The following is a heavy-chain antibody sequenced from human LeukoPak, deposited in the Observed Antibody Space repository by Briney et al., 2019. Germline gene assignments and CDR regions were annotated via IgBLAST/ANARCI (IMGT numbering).Heavy chain of an antibody. J-gene: IGHJ4*02. D-gene: IGHD2-15*01. Sequence: PGGSLRLSCAASGFTFSSYSMNWVRQAPGKGLEWVSSISSSSSYIYYADSVKGRFTISRDNAKNSLYLQMNSLRAEDTAVYYCARDWEVVVAATPYWGQGTLVTVSS. CDR2: ISSSSSYI. CDR3: ARDWEVVVAATPY. CDR1: GFTFSSYS. V-gene: IGHV3-21*01.